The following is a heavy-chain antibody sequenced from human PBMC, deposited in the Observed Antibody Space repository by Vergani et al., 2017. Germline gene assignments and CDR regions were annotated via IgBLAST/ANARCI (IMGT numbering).Heavy chain of an antibody. V-gene: IGHV3-30*18. D-gene: IGHD3-3*01. Sequence: QVQLVESGGGVVQPGRSLRLSCAASGFTFSSYGMHWVRQAPGKGLEWVAVISYDGSNKYYADSVKGRVTISRDNSKNTLYLQMNSLRAEDTAVYYCAKDLLRRITIPSDYWGQGTLVTVSS. CDR2: ISYDGSNK. J-gene: IGHJ4*02. CDR3: AKDLLRRITIPSDY. CDR1: GFTFSSYG.